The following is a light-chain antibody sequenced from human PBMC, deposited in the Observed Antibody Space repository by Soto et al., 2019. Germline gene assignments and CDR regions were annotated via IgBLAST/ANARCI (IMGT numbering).Light chain of an antibody. Sequence: QSALAHLASVSVPPGQSITSSCAGTSRDLGSYKYVSWYQQHPDKAPTLILYEVSRRPSGVSNRFSGSKSGNTASLTISGLLAEDEADYSCSSSTTTSTLVFGTGTKLNVL. CDR3: SSSTTTSTLV. CDR1: SRDLGSYKY. J-gene: IGLJ1*01. V-gene: IGLV2-14*03. CDR2: EVS.